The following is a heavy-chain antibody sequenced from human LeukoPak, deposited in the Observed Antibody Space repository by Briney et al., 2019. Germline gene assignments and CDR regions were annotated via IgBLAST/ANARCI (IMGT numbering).Heavy chain of an antibody. Sequence: GGSLRLSCAASGFTFSSYGMHWVRQAPGKGLEWVAVISYDGSNKYYADSVKGRFTISRDNSKNTLYLQMNSLRAEDTAVYYCAKPLGYSGYDVGYWGQGTLVTVSS. D-gene: IGHD5-12*01. CDR1: GFTFSSYG. V-gene: IGHV3-30*18. J-gene: IGHJ4*02. CDR2: ISYDGSNK. CDR3: AKPLGYSGYDVGY.